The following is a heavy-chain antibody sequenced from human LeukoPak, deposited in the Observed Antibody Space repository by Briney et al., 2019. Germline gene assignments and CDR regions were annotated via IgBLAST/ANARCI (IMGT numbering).Heavy chain of an antibody. CDR3: AKTTNWVLYYFDY. J-gene: IGHJ4*02. Sequence: PGGSLRLSCAASGFTFSSYAMSWVRQAPGKGLEWVSAISGSGGSTYYADSVKGRFTISRDNSKNALYLQMNSLRAEDTAVYYCAKTTNWVLYYFDYWGQGTLVTVSS. V-gene: IGHV3-23*01. CDR2: ISGSGGST. CDR1: GFTFSSYA. D-gene: IGHD1-1*01.